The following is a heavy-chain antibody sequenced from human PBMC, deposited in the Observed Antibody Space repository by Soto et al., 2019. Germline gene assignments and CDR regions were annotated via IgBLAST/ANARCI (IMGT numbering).Heavy chain of an antibody. CDR1: GGTFSSYT. CDR2: IIPILGIA. Sequence: QVQLVQSGAEVKKPGSSVKVSCKASGGTFSSYTISWVRQAPGQGLEWMGRIIPILGIAKYEQKFQGRVTXTXXKDTSTAYMETSSRSIEDTNVYDCATMVRGAKVGYWGQGTVVTVSS. J-gene: IGHJ4*02. V-gene: IGHV1-69*02. CDR3: ATMVRGAKVGY. D-gene: IGHD3-10*01.